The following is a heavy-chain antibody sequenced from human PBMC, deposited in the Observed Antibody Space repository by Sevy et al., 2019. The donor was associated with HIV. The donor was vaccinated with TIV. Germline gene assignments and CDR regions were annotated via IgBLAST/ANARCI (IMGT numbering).Heavy chain of an antibody. D-gene: IGHD3-3*01. CDR1: GFTFSSYW. J-gene: IGHJ6*02. CDR3: AKDGRYYDFWSGYYARHQAYYGMDV. CDR2: IKQDGSEK. Sequence: GGSLRLSCAASGFTFSSYWMSWVRQAPGKGLEWVANIKQDGSEKYYVDSVKGRFTISRDNAKNSLYLQMNSLRADDTAVYYYAKDGRYYDFWSGYYARHQAYYGMDVWGQGTTVTVSS. V-gene: IGHV3-7*01.